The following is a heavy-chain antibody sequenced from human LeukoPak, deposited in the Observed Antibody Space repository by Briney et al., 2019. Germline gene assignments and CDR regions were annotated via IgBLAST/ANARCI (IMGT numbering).Heavy chain of an antibody. V-gene: IGHV4-59*01. CDR2: IYYNGST. Sequence: PSETLSLTCTVSGGSISSYYWSWIRQSPGKGLEWIGYIYYNGSTNYNPSLKSRVTISVDTPKNQFSLKLSSVTAADTAVYYCAKNLAYYDILTGYYPTNFDYWGQGTLVTVSS. CDR3: AKNLAYYDILTGYYPTNFDY. D-gene: IGHD3-9*01. J-gene: IGHJ4*02. CDR1: GGSISSYY.